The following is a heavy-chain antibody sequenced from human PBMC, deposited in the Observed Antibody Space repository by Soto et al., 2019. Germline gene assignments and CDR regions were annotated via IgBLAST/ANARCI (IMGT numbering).Heavy chain of an antibody. CDR2: IYYSGST. CDR3: ARHQRSLHPNWNCGYNWFDP. Sequence: SETLSLTCTVSGGSISSSSYYWGWIRQPPGKGLEWIGSIYYSGSTYYNPSLKSRVTISVDTSKNQFSLKLSSVTAADTAVYYCARHQRSLHPNWNCGYNWFDPWGQVTLVTVSS. D-gene: IGHD1-7*01. V-gene: IGHV4-39*01. CDR1: GGSISSSSYY. J-gene: IGHJ5*02.